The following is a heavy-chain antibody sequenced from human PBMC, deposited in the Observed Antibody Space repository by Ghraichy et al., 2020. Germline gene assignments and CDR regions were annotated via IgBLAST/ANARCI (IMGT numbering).Heavy chain of an antibody. CDR2: INHSGST. CDR1: GGSFSGYY. D-gene: IGHD3-22*01. Sequence: SETLSLTCAVYGGSFSGYYWSWIRQPPGKGLEWIGEINHSGSTNYNPSLKSRVTISVDTSKNQFSLKLSSVTAADTAVYYCAQDITMISPHAFDIWGQGTMVTVSS. CDR3: AQDITMISPHAFDI. V-gene: IGHV4-34*01. J-gene: IGHJ3*02.